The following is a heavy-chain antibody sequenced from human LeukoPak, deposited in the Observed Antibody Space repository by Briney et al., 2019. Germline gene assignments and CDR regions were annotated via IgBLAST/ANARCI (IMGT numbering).Heavy chain of an antibody. CDR1: GFTFGDYV. CDR3: ARSSSRYCSGGSCYSGVLGYFDY. D-gene: IGHD2-15*01. Sequence: GGSLRLSRTASGFTFGDYVMSWVRQAPGKGLEWVSAISGSGGSTYYADSVKGRFTISRDNAKNSLYLQMNSLRAEDTAVYYCARSSSRYCSGGSCYSGVLGYFDYWGQGTLVTVSS. CDR2: ISGSGGST. J-gene: IGHJ4*02. V-gene: IGHV3-23*01.